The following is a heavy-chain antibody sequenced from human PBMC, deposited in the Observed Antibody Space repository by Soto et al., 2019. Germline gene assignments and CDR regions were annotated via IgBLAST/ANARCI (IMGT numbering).Heavy chain of an antibody. Sequence: QVHLQESGPGLVKPSETLSLTCTVSGGSINNHYWSWIRQPPGEGLEWIGYIYYTGSTNYNPSRKSRVTMSVDTSKNQFSLNLASLTAADTAIYYCARANWYSEYWGQGTLVTVSS. J-gene: IGHJ4*02. CDR1: GGSINNHY. D-gene: IGHD7-27*01. V-gene: IGHV4-59*11. CDR3: ARANWYSEY. CDR2: IYYTGST.